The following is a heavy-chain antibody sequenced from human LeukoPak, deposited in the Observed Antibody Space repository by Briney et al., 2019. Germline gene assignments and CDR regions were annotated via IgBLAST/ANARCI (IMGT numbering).Heavy chain of an antibody. V-gene: IGHV1-3*03. CDR2: INAGSGNT. CDR1: GYTFTIYA. J-gene: IGHJ4*02. CDR3: ARGSLGGFDY. Sequence: ASVKVSCKASGYTFTIYAMHWARQAPGQRLEWMGWINAGSGNTKYSQEFHGRVTITRDTSASTAYMELSSLRSEDMAVYYCARGSLGGFDYWGQGTLVTVSS. D-gene: IGHD3-16*01.